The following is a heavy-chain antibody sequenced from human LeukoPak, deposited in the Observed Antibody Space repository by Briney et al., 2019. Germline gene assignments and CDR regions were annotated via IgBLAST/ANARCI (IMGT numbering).Heavy chain of an antibody. V-gene: IGHV4-61*01. J-gene: IGHJ4*02. D-gene: IGHD1-7*01. Sequence: PSETLSLTCTVSGGSVSSGSYYWSWIRQPPGKGLEWIGYIYYSGSTNYNPSLKSRVTISVDTSKNQFSLKLSSVTAADTAVYYCATVAGTTFDYWGQGTLVTASS. CDR3: ATVAGTTFDY. CDR2: IYYSGST. CDR1: GGSVSSGSYY.